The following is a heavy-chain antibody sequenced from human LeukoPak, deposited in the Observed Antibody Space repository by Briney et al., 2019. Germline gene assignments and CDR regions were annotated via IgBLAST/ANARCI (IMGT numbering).Heavy chain of an antibody. CDR1: GGSISSGDYY. D-gene: IGHD2-21*01. V-gene: IGHV4-30-4*01. Sequence: ASETLSLTCTVSGGSISSGDYYWSWIRQPPGKGLEWIGYIYYSGSTYYNPSLKSRVTISVDTSKNQFSLELSSVTAADTAVYYCARDFVLYWYFDLWGRGTLVTVSS. J-gene: IGHJ2*01. CDR2: IYYSGST. CDR3: ARDFVLYWYFDL.